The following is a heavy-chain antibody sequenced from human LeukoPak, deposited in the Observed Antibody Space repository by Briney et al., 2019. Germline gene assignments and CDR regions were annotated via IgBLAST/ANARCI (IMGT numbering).Heavy chain of an antibody. CDR1: GFTFSSYA. J-gene: IGHJ4*02. V-gene: IGHV3-30*01. Sequence: GRSLRLSCAASGFTFSSYAMHWVRQAPGKGLEWVAVISYGGSNKYYADSVKGRFTISRDNSKNTLYLQMNSLRAEDTAVYYCARVLGRAVAGTGSDYWGQGTLVTVSS. D-gene: IGHD6-19*01. CDR2: ISYGGSNK. CDR3: ARVLGRAVAGTGSDY.